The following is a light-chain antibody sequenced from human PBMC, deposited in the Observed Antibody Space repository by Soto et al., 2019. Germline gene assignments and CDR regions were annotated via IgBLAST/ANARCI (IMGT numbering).Light chain of an antibody. V-gene: IGKV3-20*01. CDR3: QQYGVSQGP. J-gene: IGKJ4*01. CDR1: QSVSSSN. Sequence: EIVLTPSPGTLSFSPWSIANLSFSASQSVSSSNLAWYQQKPGQAPRLLIYGASSRTTGIPDRFSGSGSGTDFTLTISRLEPEDFAVYYCQQYGVSQGPFGGGAKVDIK. CDR2: GAS.